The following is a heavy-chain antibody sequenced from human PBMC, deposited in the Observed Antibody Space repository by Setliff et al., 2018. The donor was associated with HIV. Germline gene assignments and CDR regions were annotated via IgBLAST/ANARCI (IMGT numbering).Heavy chain of an antibody. Sequence: SETLSLTCTVSGYSISSGYYWGWIRQPPGKGLEWIGSIYHSGSTYYNPSLKSRVTISVDTSKNQFSLKLSSVTAADTAVYYCGGKDGTTKDYYYGMDVWGQGTTVTVSS. D-gene: IGHD1-7*01. CDR3: GGKDGTTKDYYYGMDV. CDR2: IYHSGST. V-gene: IGHV4-38-2*02. J-gene: IGHJ6*02. CDR1: GYSISSGYY.